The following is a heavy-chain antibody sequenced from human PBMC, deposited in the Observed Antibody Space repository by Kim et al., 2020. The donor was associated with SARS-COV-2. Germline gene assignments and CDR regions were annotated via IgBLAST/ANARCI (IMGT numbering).Heavy chain of an antibody. CDR2: ISGDGGST. V-gene: IGHV3-43*02. J-gene: IGHJ4*02. CDR1: GFTFDDYA. CDR3: TKSPSGSYGELDY. D-gene: IGHD1-26*01. Sequence: GGSLRLSCAASGFTFDDYAMHCVRQTPGKGLEWVSLISGDGGSTYYADSVKGRFTISRDNSKNSLYLQMNSLRTEDTALYYCTKSPSGSYGELDYWGQGTLVTVSS.